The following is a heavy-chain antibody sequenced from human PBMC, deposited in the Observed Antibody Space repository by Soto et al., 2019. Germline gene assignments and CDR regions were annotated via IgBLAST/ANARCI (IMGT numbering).Heavy chain of an antibody. CDR2: IYYSGST. CDR3: ARLHYDFWSGYNYFDY. CDR1: GGSISSSSYY. V-gene: IGHV4-39*01. D-gene: IGHD3-3*01. J-gene: IGHJ4*02. Sequence: SETLSLTCAVSGGSISSSSYYWGWIRQPPGKGLEWIGSIYYSGSTYYNPSLKSRVTISVDTSKNQCSLKLSSVTAADTAVYYCARLHYDFWSGYNYFDYSGQGTLVTVSS.